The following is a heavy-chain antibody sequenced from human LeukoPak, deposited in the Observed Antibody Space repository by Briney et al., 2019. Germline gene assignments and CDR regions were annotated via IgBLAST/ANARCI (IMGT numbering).Heavy chain of an antibody. D-gene: IGHD2-2*01. CDR3: ARDRVVVVPAAMRGGYYYGMDV. V-gene: IGHV4-61*08. CDR2: IYYSGST. CDR1: GGSISSGDYY. Sequence: SETLSLTCTVSGGSISSGDYYWSWIRQPPGKGLEWIGYIYYSGSTNYNPSLKSRVTISVDTSKNQFSLKLSSVTAADTAVYYCARDRVVVVPAAMRGGYYYGMDVWGQGTTVTVSS. J-gene: IGHJ6*02.